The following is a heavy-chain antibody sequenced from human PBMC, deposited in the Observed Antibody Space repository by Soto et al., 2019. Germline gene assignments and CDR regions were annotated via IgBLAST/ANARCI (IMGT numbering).Heavy chain of an antibody. V-gene: IGHV3-21*01. CDR1: GFTFSSYS. Sequence: GGSLRLSCAASGFTFSSYSMNWVRQAPGEGLEWVSSISSSSSYIYYADSVKGRFTISRDNAKNSLYLQMNSLRAEDTAVYYCARLKIALALPAASPYYGMDVWGQGTTVTVSS. CDR2: ISSSSSYI. D-gene: IGHD2-2*01. CDR3: ARLKIALALPAASPYYGMDV. J-gene: IGHJ6*02.